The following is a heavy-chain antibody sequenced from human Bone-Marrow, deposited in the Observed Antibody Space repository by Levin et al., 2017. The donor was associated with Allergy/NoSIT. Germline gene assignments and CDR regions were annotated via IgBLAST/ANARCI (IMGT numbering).Heavy chain of an antibody. D-gene: IGHD2-21*01. CDR3: ARLVVGAKGWFAP. V-gene: IGHV1-18*01. J-gene: IGHJ5*02. Sequence: ASVKVSCKASGYTFRNYGISWVRQAPGRGLEWLGWISTDTGNRHYAQNLQGRVTMTTDTSTDTAHLELRSLRSDDTAIYYCARLVVGAKGWFAPWGQGTRVTVSS. CDR1: GYTFRNYG. CDR2: ISTDTGNR.